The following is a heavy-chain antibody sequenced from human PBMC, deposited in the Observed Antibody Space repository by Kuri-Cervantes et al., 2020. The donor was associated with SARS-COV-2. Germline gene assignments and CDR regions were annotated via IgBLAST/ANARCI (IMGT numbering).Heavy chain of an antibody. CDR1: GFTFSSYW. J-gene: IGHJ3*02. Sequence: GESLKISCAASGFTFSSYWMSWVRQAPGKGLEWVSSISSSSSYIYYADSVKGRFTISRDNAKNSLYLQMNSLRAEDTAVYYCARAPYAFDIWGQGTMVTVSS. V-gene: IGHV3-21*01. CDR3: ARAPYAFDI. CDR2: ISSSSSYI.